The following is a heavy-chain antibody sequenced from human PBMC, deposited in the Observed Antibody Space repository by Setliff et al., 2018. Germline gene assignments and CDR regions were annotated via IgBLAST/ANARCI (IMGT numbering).Heavy chain of an antibody. CDR1: GYSFTRHY. J-gene: IGHJ6*02. CDR2: VNPNDGST. CDR3: ARDLRDVVVVPSTTGYYHGMDV. Sequence: ASVKVSCKTSGYSFTRHYLHWVRQAPGQGPEWMGMVNPNDGSTRYAQKFQGRVTMTRDTSTSSVYMELSSLRSEDTAVYYCARDLRDVVVVPSTTGYYHGMDVWGQGTTVTVSS. V-gene: IGHV1-46*01. D-gene: IGHD2-15*01.